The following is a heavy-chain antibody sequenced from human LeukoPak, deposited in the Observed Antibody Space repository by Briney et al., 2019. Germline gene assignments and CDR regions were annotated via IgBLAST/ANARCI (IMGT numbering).Heavy chain of an antibody. CDR1: GGSISSSSYY. CDR3: ARDGLNTMVRGKIHYYYMDV. Sequence: SETLSLTCTVSGGSISSSSYYWGWIRQPPGKGLEWIGGIYYSGSTYYNPSLKSRVTISVDTSKNQFSLKLSSVTAADTAVYYCARDGLNTMVRGKIHYYYMDVWGKGTTVTISS. CDR2: IYYSGST. J-gene: IGHJ6*03. V-gene: IGHV4-39*07. D-gene: IGHD3-10*01.